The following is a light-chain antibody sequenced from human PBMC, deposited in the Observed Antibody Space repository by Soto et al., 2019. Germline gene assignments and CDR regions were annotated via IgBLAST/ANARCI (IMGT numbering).Light chain of an antibody. V-gene: IGKV1-39*01. J-gene: IGKJ5*01. CDR3: QQSYTTPNN. CDR1: QSISSY. Sequence: IQITQSSSXXSXXXXEXXXIXXRASQSISSYLNWYQQKPGKAPKLLIYAASSLQSGVSSRFSGSGSGTDFTLTISSLQPEDFATYYYQQSYTTPNNFGQGTRLEI. CDR2: AAS.